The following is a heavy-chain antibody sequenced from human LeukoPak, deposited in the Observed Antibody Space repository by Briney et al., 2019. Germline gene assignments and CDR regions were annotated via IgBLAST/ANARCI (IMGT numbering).Heavy chain of an antibody. Sequence: ASVKVSCKASGYTFTGYYMHWVRQAPGQGLEWMGWINPNSGGTNYAQKFQGRVTMTRDTSISTAYMELSRLRSDDTAVYYCARARYSSSYTGMDVWGQGTTVTVS. J-gene: IGHJ6*02. V-gene: IGHV1-2*02. CDR1: GYTFTGYY. D-gene: IGHD6-13*01. CDR2: INPNSGGT. CDR3: ARARYSSSYTGMDV.